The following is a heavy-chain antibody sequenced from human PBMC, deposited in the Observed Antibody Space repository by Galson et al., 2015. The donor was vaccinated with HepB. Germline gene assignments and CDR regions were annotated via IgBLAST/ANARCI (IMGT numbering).Heavy chain of an antibody. D-gene: IGHD3-22*01. J-gene: IGHJ5*02. CDR3: ARGGPITMIVEATGWFDP. CDR1: GYTFTKYG. CDR2: INTNTGNP. Sequence: SVKVSCKASGYTFTKYGMNWVRQAPGQGLEWMGWINTNTGNPTYAQGFTGRFVFSLDTSVNTAYVQIISLKADDTAVYYCARGGPITMIVEATGWFDPWGQGTLVTVSS. V-gene: IGHV7-4-1*02.